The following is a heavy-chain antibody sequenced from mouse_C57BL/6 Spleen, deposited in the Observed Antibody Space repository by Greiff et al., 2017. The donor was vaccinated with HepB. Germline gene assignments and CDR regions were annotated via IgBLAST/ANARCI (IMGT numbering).Heavy chain of an antibody. V-gene: IGHV1-64*01. CDR3: ARERGVYGSSPWWYFDV. D-gene: IGHD1-1*01. J-gene: IGHJ1*03. CDR2: IHPNSGST. CDR1: GYTFTSYW. Sequence: QVQLQQPGAELVKPGASVKLSCKASGYTFTSYWMHWVKQRPGQGLEWIGMIHPNSGSTNYNEKFKSKATLTVDKSSSTAYMQLSSLTSEDSAVYYCARERGVYGSSPWWYFDVWGTGTTVTVSS.